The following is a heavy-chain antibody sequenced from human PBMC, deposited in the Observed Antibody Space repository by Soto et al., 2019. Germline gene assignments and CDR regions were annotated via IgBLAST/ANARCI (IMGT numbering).Heavy chain of an antibody. D-gene: IGHD3-3*01. CDR1: GFTFSSYA. CDR3: AKDGMVITIFGVVIPRPSNWFDP. Sequence: PGGSLRLSCAASGFTFSSYAMSWVRQAPGKGLEWVSAISGSGGSTYYADSVKGRFTISRDNSKNTLYLQMNSLRAEDTAVYYCAKDGMVITIFGVVIPRPSNWFDPWGQGTLVTVSS. J-gene: IGHJ5*02. CDR2: ISGSGGST. V-gene: IGHV3-23*01.